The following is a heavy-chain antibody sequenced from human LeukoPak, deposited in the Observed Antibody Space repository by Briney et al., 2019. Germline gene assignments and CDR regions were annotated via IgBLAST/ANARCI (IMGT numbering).Heavy chain of an antibody. CDR3: ARGDWAPFDY. V-gene: IGHV3-7*01. J-gene: IGHJ4*02. Sequence: GGSLRLSCAASGFTFSDYWMNWVRQAPGKGLEWVANIDQDVSSEYYVGSVQGRFTISRDNAKNSLYLQMNSLRAEDTAVYYCARGDWAPFDYWGQGSLLTVSS. CDR1: GFTFSDYW. CDR2: IDQDVSSE. D-gene: IGHD2-21*02.